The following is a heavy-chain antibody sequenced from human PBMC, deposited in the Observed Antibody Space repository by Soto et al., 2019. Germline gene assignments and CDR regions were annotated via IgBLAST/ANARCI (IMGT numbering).Heavy chain of an antibody. Sequence: GGSLRLSCAGSGFTLSDHYIDWVRQAPGKGLEWVGRSRDKPQGYSTAYAASVKGRFTTSRDESKNSAYLQMNSLKTEDTAVYFCAKDGGQWLTLLDSWGQGPLVTVSS. CDR2: SRDKPQGYST. CDR1: GFTLSDHY. J-gene: IGHJ4*02. D-gene: IGHD6-19*01. V-gene: IGHV3-72*01. CDR3: AKDGGQWLTLLDS.